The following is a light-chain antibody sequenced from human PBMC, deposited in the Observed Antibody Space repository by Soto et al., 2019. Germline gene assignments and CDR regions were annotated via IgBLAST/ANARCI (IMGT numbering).Light chain of an antibody. CDR2: GAS. Sequence: EIVMTQSPATLSVSPGERATLSCRASQSVSSNLAWYQQKPGQAPRLLIYGASTRVTGIPARFSGSGSGTEFILTTISLQSEDFSVYYCQQYNNWPPLTFGGGTKVEIK. CDR1: QSVSSN. J-gene: IGKJ4*01. CDR3: QQYNNWPPLT. V-gene: IGKV3-15*01.